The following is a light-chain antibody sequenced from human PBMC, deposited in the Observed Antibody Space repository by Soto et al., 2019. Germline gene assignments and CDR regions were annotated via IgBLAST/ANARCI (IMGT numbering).Light chain of an antibody. CDR2: AAT. J-gene: IGKJ3*01. CDR1: QDISNY. CDR3: QKYNGAPFT. V-gene: IGKV1-27*01. Sequence: IQMTQSPSSLSASVGDIVSITCRASQDISNYFAGFQQKPGKVPELLIYAATPLQSGVPSRFSGSGSGTDFSLTISSLQPEDVGAYYCQKYNGAPFTFGPGTKVDLK.